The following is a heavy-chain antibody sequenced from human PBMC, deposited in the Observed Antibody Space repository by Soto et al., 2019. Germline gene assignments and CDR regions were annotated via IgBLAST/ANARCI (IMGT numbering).Heavy chain of an antibody. J-gene: IGHJ5*02. D-gene: IGHD1-26*01. CDR1: GYTLTELS. CDR3: ETAIVGATLTWFDP. Sequence: GASVKVSCKVSGYTLTELSMHWVRQAPGKGLEWMGGFDPEDGETIYAQKFQGRVTMTEDTSTDTAYMELSSLRSEDTAVYYCETAIVGATLTWFDPWGQGTLVTVSS. V-gene: IGHV1-24*01. CDR2: FDPEDGET.